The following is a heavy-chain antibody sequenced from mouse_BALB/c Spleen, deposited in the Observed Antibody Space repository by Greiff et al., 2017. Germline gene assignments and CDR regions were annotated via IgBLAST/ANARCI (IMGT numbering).Heavy chain of an antibody. CDR2: ISSGGSYT. D-gene: IGHD2-13*01. J-gene: IGHJ2*01. Sequence: EVQVVESGGGLVKPGGSLKLSCAASGFTFSSYGMSWVRQTPDKRLEWVATISSGGSYTYYPDSVKGRFTISRDNAKNTLYLQMSSLKSEDTAMYYCARHDSYYFDYWGQGTTLTVSS. V-gene: IGHV5-6*01. CDR1: GFTFSSYG. CDR3: ARHDSYYFDY.